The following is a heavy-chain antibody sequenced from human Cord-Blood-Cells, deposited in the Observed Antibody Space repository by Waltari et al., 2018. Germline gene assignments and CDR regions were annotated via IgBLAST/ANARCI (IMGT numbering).Heavy chain of an antibody. D-gene: IGHD3-22*01. CDR3: AQHGSSGYYYWFDP. Sequence: QITLKESGPTLVKPTQTLTLTCTFSGFSPSTSGVGVGWIRQPPGKALEWLALIYWDDDKRYSPSLKSRLTITKDTSKNQVVLTMTNMDPVDTATYYCAQHGSSGYYYWFDPWGQGTLVTVSS. V-gene: IGHV2-5*02. CDR2: IYWDDDK. J-gene: IGHJ5*02. CDR1: GFSPSTSGVG.